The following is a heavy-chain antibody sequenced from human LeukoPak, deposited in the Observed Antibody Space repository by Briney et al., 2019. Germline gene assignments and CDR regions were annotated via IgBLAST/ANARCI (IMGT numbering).Heavy chain of an antibody. D-gene: IGHD4-23*01. J-gene: IGHJ6*02. CDR1: GFTFSSYG. CDR2: IKEDGVEK. Sequence: GGSLRLSCAASGFTFSSYGMHWVRQAPGKGLEWVANIKEDGVEKYYVDSVKGRFAISRDNAKNSVYLQINSLRADDTAVYYCARATTYGGNSGRDGSSGMDVWGQGTTVTVSS. V-gene: IGHV3-7*01. CDR3: ARATTYGGNSGRDGSSGMDV.